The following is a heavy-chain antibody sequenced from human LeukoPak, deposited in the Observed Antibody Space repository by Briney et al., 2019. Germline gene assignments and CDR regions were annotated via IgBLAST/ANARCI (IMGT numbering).Heavy chain of an antibody. Sequence: GGSLRLSCAASGFTFTSYSTSWVRQAPGKGLEWVSGTSDRGDYTYYADSVKGRFTISRDNAKNTAYLQMNSLRAEDTAVYYCARVQGHPPNGLDIWGQGTMVTVSS. CDR3: ARVQGHPPNGLDI. D-gene: IGHD2-8*01. V-gene: IGHV3-23*01. CDR2: TSDRGDYT. CDR1: GFTFTSYS. J-gene: IGHJ3*02.